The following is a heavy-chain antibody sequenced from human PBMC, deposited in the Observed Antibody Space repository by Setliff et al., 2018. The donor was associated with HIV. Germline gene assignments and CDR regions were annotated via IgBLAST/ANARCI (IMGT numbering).Heavy chain of an antibody. CDR3: ASLTTDRFLEWLFVY. D-gene: IGHD3-3*01. J-gene: IGHJ4*02. V-gene: IGHV4-39*01. CDR1: GGSISSSDYY. CDR2: IYYSGST. Sequence: SETLSLTCTVSGGSISSSDYYWGWIRQPPGKGLEWIGSIYYSGSTYYNPSLKSRVTISVDTSKNQFSLKLSSVTAADTAVYYCASLTTDRFLEWLFVYWGQGTLVTVSS.